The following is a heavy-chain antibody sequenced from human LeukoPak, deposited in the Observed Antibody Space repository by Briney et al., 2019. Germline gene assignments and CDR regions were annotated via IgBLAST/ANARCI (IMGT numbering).Heavy chain of an antibody. D-gene: IGHD3-10*01. CDR1: GFTFSSYG. CDR3: VRDFGDLNAFDI. V-gene: IGHV3-33*08. J-gene: IGHJ3*02. CDR2: VWYGENDE. Sequence: QPGGSLRLSCTASGFTFSSYGMHWVRQAPGKGLEWVAVVWYGENDEFYADSVKGRFTISRDNSKSTLHLQMNSLRAVDTAIYYCVRDFGDLNAFDIWGQGTMVTVSS.